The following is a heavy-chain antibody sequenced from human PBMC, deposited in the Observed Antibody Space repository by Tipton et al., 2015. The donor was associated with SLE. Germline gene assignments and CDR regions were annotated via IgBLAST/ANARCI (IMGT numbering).Heavy chain of an antibody. J-gene: IGHJ3*02. CDR1: GGSISSYY. CDR2: IYTSGST. Sequence: TLSLTCTVSGGSISSYYWSWIRQPPGKGLEWIGYIYTSGSTNYNPSLTSRVTISVDTSKNQFSLKLSSVTAADTAVYYCARDTHSSGYPHAFDIWGQGTMVTVSS. CDR3: ARDTHSSGYPHAFDI. V-gene: IGHV4-4*08. D-gene: IGHD3-22*01.